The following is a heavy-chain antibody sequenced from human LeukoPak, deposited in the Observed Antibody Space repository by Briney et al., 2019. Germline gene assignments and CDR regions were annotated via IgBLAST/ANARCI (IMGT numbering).Heavy chain of an antibody. CDR3: ARGLKQRYYYYYMDV. Sequence: PSETLSLTCTVSGGSISSYYWSWIRQPPGKGLEWNGYIYYSGSTNYNPSLKSRVTISVDTSKNQFSLKLSSVTAADTAVYYCARGLKQRYYYYYMDVWGKGTTVTVSS. CDR2: IYYSGST. V-gene: IGHV4-59*01. J-gene: IGHJ6*03. CDR1: GGSISSYY. D-gene: IGHD3-16*01.